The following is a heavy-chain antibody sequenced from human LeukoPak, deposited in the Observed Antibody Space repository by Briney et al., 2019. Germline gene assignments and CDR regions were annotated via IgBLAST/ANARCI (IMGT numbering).Heavy chain of an antibody. CDR3: AKVTTVTTEDY. J-gene: IGHJ4*02. CDR2: IIASGGST. CDR1: GFTFSSYA. D-gene: IGHD4-17*01. Sequence: GGSLRLSWAAPGFTFSSYAMSWVRQGPGKGLEWVSGIIASGGSTYYADSVKGRFTISRDDSKNTLYLQMNSLRAEDTAVYYCAKVTTVTTEDYWGQGTLVTVSS. V-gene: IGHV3-23*01.